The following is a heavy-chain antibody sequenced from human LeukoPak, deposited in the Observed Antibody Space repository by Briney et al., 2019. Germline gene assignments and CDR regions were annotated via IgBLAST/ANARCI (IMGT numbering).Heavy chain of an antibody. J-gene: IGHJ5*02. V-gene: IGHV3-23*01. D-gene: IGHD2-15*01. Sequence: GGSLRLSCAASGFTFSSYAMSWVRQAPGKGLEWVSAISGSGGSTYYADSVKGRFTISRDNSKNTLYLQMNSLRAEDTAVYYCAKGCCYSVEVNWFDPWGQGTLVTVSS. CDR2: ISGSGGST. CDR3: AKGCCYSVEVNWFDP. CDR1: GFTFSSYA.